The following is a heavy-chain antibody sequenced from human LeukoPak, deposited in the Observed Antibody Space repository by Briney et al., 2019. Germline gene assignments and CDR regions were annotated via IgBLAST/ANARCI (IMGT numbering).Heavy chain of an antibody. Sequence: SETLSLTCTVSGGSISSYYWSWIRQPPGKGLEWIGSIYYSGSTYYNPSLKSRVTISVDTSKNQFSLKLSSVTAADTAVYYCARLPGGRNYWGQGTLVTVSS. J-gene: IGHJ4*02. CDR2: IYYSGST. V-gene: IGHV4-59*05. CDR3: ARLPGGRNY. CDR1: GGSISSYY.